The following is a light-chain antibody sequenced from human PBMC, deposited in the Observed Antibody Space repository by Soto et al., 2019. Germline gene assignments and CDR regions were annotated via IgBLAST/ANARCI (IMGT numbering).Light chain of an antibody. CDR1: SSNIGRNT. CDR3: AAWDSSLSGWV. J-gene: IGLJ3*02. V-gene: IGLV1-44*01. Sequence: QSVLTQPPSASGTPGQRVTISCSGSSSNIGRNTVNWYQQLPGTAPKLLIYNNNQRPSGVPDRFSGSKSGTSASLAISGLQSEDEADYYCAAWDSSLSGWVFGGGTKLTVL. CDR2: NNN.